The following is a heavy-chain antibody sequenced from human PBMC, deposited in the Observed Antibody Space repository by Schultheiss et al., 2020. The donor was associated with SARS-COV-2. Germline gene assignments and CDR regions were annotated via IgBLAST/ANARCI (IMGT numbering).Heavy chain of an antibody. J-gene: IGHJ4*02. CDR2: ISYDGSNK. V-gene: IGHV3-30*07. D-gene: IGHD5-24*01. CDR3: AQGREIYYYFDY. Sequence: GGSLRLSCAASGFTFSSYAMHWVRQAPGKGLEWVAVISYDGSNKYYADSVKGRFTISRDNSKNTLYLQMNSLRAEDTAVYYCAQGREIYYYFDYWGQGTLVTVSS. CDR1: GFTFSSYA.